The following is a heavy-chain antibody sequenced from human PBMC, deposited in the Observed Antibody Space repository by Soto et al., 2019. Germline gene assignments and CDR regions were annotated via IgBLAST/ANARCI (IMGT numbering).Heavy chain of an antibody. CDR3: AKMPWEVAPS. CDR2: IGRDGTDI. D-gene: IGHD1-26*01. V-gene: IGHV3-74*03. J-gene: IGHJ5*02. CDR1: VFTFGNFC. Sequence: TRGSLLLSCSYYVFTFGNFCIHWVRQAPGKGLECVSNIGRDGTDIVYADSVKGRFIISIDNARNTVYLQMNSLEAEDTAVYSRAKMPWEVAPSWGQGTRVTVS.